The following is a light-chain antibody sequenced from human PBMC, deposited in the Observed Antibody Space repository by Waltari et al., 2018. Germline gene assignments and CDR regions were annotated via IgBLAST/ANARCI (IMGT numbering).Light chain of an antibody. Sequence: QSALTQPPSASGTPGQRVTISCSGSNPNIGSNIVTWYQQLPGTAPKLLIYSNDHRPSGVPDRFSGSKSGTSASLAISGLQSEDEADYYCATWDDRLTGVVFGGGTKVTVL. CDR3: ATWDDRLTGVV. CDR2: SND. J-gene: IGLJ2*01. CDR1: NPNIGSNI. V-gene: IGLV1-44*01.